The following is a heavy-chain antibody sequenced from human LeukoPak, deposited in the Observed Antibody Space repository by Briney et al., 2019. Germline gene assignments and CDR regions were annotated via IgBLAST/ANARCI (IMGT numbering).Heavy chain of an antibody. Sequence: GGSLRLSCAASGFTFSNYWMSWVRQSPGKGLEWGANIKQDGSEIYYVDSVKGRFTISRDNAKNSLYLQMNSLRAEDTAVYYCARDGSGWSAYWGQGTLVTVSS. V-gene: IGHV3-7*01. J-gene: IGHJ4*02. CDR3: ARDGSGWSAY. CDR2: IKQDGSEI. CDR1: GFTFSNYW. D-gene: IGHD6-19*01.